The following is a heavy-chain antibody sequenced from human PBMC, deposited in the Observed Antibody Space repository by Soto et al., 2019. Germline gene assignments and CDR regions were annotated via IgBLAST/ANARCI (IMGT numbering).Heavy chain of an antibody. Sequence: GGSLRLSCAASGFTFSNAWMNWVRQAPGKGLEWVGRIKSKTDGGTTDYAAPVKGRFTISRDDSKNTLYLQMNSLKTEDTAVYYCTTLRYCSGGSCYYDYYYYGMDVWGQGTTVTVSS. J-gene: IGHJ6*02. CDR1: GFTFSNAW. CDR2: IKSKTDGGTT. CDR3: TTLRYCSGGSCYYDYYYYGMDV. D-gene: IGHD2-15*01. V-gene: IGHV3-15*07.